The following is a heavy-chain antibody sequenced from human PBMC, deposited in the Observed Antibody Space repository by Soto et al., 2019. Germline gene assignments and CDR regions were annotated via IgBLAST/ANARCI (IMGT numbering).Heavy chain of an antibody. Sequence: EVQLVESGGGLVQPGGSLRLSCAASGFTFSIFDMHWVRQATGKGLEWVSGIGAAGDTYYPGSVMGRFTITRDNSKKSLYLQMSSRRAGDTAVYYCARGGDTAISTLDLWGQGILVTVSA. D-gene: IGHD5-18*01. CDR1: GFTFSIFD. J-gene: IGHJ5*02. CDR2: IGAAGDT. V-gene: IGHV3-13*01. CDR3: ARGGDTAISTLDL.